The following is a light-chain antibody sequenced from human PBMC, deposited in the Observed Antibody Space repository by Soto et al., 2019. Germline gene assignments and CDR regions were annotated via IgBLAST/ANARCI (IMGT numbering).Light chain of an antibody. J-gene: IGLJ3*02. CDR2: GND. Sequence: QLVLTQPPSASGTPGQRVTISCSGSSSNVGSKFVYWFQQLPGMDPKLLIYGNDQRPSGVPDRFSGSKSGTSASLAISWLRSEDEADYYCAAWDDSLSSWVFGGGTQLTVL. V-gene: IGLV1-47*01. CDR3: AAWDDSLSSWV. CDR1: SSNVGSKF.